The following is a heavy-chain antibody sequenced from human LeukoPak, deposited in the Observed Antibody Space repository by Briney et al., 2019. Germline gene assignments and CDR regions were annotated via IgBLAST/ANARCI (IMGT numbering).Heavy chain of an antibody. CDR2: ISYDGSNK. V-gene: IGHV3-30*03. J-gene: IGHJ4*02. D-gene: IGHD2-15*01. CDR1: GFTFSSYG. Sequence: GGSLRLSCAASGFTFSSYGMHWVRQAPGKGLEWVAVISYDGSNKYYADSVKGRFTISRDNSKNTLYLQMNSLRAEDTAVYYCARGDCSGGSCYLSLTTIDYWGQGTLVTVSS. CDR3: ARGDCSGGSCYLSLTTIDY.